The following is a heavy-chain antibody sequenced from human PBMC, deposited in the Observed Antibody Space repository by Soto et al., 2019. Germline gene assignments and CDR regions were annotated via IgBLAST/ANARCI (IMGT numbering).Heavy chain of an antibody. Sequence: GASVKVSCKASGYTFTSYDINWVRQATGQGLEWMGWMNPNSGNTGYAQKFQGRVTMTRNTSISTAYMELSSLRSEDPAVYYGARGRDRITIFGVVIKGRYYYYGMDVWGQGTTVTVSS. CDR2: MNPNSGNT. CDR3: ARGRDRITIFGVVIKGRYYYYGMDV. CDR1: GYTFTSYD. V-gene: IGHV1-8*01. D-gene: IGHD3-3*01. J-gene: IGHJ6*02.